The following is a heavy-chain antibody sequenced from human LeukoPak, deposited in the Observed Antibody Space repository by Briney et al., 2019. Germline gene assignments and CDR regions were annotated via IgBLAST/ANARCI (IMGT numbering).Heavy chain of an antibody. D-gene: IGHD7-27*01. J-gene: IGHJ4*02. Sequence: GGSLRLSCAASGFTFSSYDMHWVRQATGKGLEWVSAIGTAGDTYYPGSVKGRFTISRENALYLQMNSLRAGDTAVYYCARDGTGGLDYWGQGTLVTVSS. CDR2: IGTAGDT. CDR1: GFTFSSYD. CDR3: ARDGTGGLDY. V-gene: IGHV3-13*01.